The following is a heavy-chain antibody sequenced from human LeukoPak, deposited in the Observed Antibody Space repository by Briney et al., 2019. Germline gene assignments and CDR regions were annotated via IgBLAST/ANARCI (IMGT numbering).Heavy chain of an antibody. CDR2: VGHNAAGT. Sequence: PGGSLRLSCAASGFTFSDYSMSWVRQAPGKGLEWVAAVGHNAAGTYYADSVKGRFTISRDNSRNTMYLQMNSLTAEDTAVYYCAKAHYGSGSHDAFDIWGQGTMVTVSS. CDR1: GFTFSDYS. CDR3: AKAHYGSGSHDAFDI. J-gene: IGHJ3*02. D-gene: IGHD3-10*01. V-gene: IGHV3-23*01.